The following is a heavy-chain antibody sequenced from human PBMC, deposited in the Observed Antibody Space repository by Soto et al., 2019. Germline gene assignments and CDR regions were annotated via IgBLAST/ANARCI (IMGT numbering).Heavy chain of an antibody. CDR3: AKDTSYGSGSFH. J-gene: IGHJ4*02. CDR1: GFTFSSYG. D-gene: IGHD3-10*01. V-gene: IGHV3-30*18. CDR2: ISYDGSNK. Sequence: PGGSLRLSCAASGFTFSSYGMHWVRQAPGKGLEWVAVISYDGSNKYYADSVKGRFTISRDNSKNTLYLQMNSLRAEDTAVYYCAKDTSYGSGSFHWGQGTLVTVSS.